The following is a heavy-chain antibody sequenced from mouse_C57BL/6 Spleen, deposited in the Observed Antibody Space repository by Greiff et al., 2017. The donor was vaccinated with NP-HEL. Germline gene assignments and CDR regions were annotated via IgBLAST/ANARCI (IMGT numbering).Heavy chain of an antibody. CDR2: ISYDGSN. J-gene: IGHJ4*01. D-gene: IGHD3-2*02. CDR1: GYSITSGYY. CDR3: ARAGTAQVYAMDY. V-gene: IGHV3-6*01. Sequence: EVQLQQSGPGLVKPSQSLSLTCSVTGYSITSGYYWNWIRQFPGNKLEWMGYISYDGSNNYNPSLKNRISITRDTSKNQFFLKLNSVTTEDTATYYCARAGTAQVYAMDYWGQGTSVTVSS.